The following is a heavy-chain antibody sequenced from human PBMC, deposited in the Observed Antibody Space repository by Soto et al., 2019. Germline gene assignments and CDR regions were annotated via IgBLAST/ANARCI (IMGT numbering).Heavy chain of an antibody. Sequence: EVQLVESGGGLVQPGGSLRLSCAASGFTVSSNYMSWVRQAPGKGLEWVSVIYSGGSTYYADSVKGRFTISRHNSXNTLYLQMNSLSAEDTAVYYCARAPSTRRNWYFDLWGRGTLVTVSS. V-gene: IGHV3-53*04. J-gene: IGHJ2*01. CDR2: IYSGGST. D-gene: IGHD1-1*01. CDR3: ARAPSTRRNWYFDL. CDR1: GFTVSSNY.